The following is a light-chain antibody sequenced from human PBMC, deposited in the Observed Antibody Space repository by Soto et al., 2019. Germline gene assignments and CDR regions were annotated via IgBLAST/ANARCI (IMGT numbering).Light chain of an antibody. CDR3: QQYNSFWT. J-gene: IGKJ1*01. V-gene: IGKV1-5*01. CDR1: QSIDDW. Sequence: IPMTQSPSTLSADVGDRVTITCRASQSIDDWLAWYQQKPGKAPEVLIFDASRLQSGVPSRFSGSGFGTEFTLTISSLQPDDFATYYCQQYNSFWTFGQGTKVEIK. CDR2: DAS.